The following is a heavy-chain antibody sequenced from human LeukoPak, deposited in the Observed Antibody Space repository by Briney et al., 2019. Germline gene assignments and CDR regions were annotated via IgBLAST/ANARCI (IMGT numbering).Heavy chain of an antibody. V-gene: IGHV3-23*01. CDR2: ISGSGGST. J-gene: IGHJ4*02. Sequence: PGGSLRLSCAASGFTFSSYAMSWVRQAPGKGLEWVSAISGSGGSTYYADSVKGRFTISRDNSKNTLYLQMNSLRAEDTAVYYCARHGSGTYYFDYWGQGTLVTVSS. CDR1: GFTFSSYA. D-gene: IGHD3-10*01. CDR3: ARHGSGTYYFDY.